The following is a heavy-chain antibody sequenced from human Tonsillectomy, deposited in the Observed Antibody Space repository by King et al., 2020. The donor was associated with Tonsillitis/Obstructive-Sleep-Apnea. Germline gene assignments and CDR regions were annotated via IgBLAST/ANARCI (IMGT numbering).Heavy chain of an antibody. CDR2: ISYDGSNK. J-gene: IGHJ4*02. Sequence: VQLVQSGGGVVQPGRSLRLSCAASGFTFSSYAMHWVRQAPGKGLEWVAVISYDGSNKYYADSVKGRFTISRDNSKNTLYLQMNSLRAEDTAVYYCAGGSGGTYYDFWSGYYSDYWGQGTLVTVSS. CDR1: GFTFSSYA. D-gene: IGHD3-3*01. V-gene: IGHV3-30*04. CDR3: AGGSGGTYYDFWSGYYSDY.